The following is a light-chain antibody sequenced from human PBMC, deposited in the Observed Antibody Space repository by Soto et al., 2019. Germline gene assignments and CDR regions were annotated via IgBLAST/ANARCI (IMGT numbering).Light chain of an antibody. Sequence: QSALTQPASVSGSPGQSITISCTGTSSDVGGYNYVSWYQHHPGKAPKLVIYEVTKRPSGVPDRLSGSKSGNTASLTVSGLQAEDEADYYCSSYAGTSNFFVFGTGTKLTVL. V-gene: IGLV2-8*01. CDR1: SSDVGGYNY. J-gene: IGLJ1*01. CDR2: EVT. CDR3: SSYAGTSNFFV.